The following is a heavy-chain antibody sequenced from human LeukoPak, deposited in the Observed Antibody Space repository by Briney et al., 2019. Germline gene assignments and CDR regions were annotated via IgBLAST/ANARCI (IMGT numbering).Heavy chain of an antibody. CDR1: GDSITDSY. CDR3: ARRPYSIPGYFDL. Sequence: PSETLSLTCTVPGDSITDSYWHWFRQPPGQRLEWIGYMHNSGTTYSNPSLKSRVAVSVDTSNNQLFLKMSSVTTADTAIYYCARRPYSIPGYFDLWGRGALVTVSS. CDR2: MHNSGTT. D-gene: IGHD2-21*01. J-gene: IGHJ2*01. V-gene: IGHV4-59*01.